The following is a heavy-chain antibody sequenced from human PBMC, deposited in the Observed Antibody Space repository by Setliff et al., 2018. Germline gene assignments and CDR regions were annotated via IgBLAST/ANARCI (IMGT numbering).Heavy chain of an antibody. CDR2: IYQSGTT. V-gene: IGHV4-4*02. D-gene: IGHD3-10*01. CDR3: ARAPGRNIRGDY. CDR1: GESIRSNNW. J-gene: IGHJ4*02. Sequence: LSLTCTVSGESIRSNNWWNWVRQPPGKGLEWIGDIYQSGTTNYNPSLKSRVTLSADTSKNQFSLKLKSVTAADTAVYYCARAPGRNIRGDYWGQGALVTVSS.